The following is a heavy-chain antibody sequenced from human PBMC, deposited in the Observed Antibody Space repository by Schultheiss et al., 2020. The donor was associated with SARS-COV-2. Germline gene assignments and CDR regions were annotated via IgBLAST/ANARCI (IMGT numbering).Heavy chain of an antibody. J-gene: IGHJ4*02. V-gene: IGHV4-59*01. D-gene: IGHD3-22*01. CDR3: ARDSHYYDSRGFGY. CDR2: VDYRGRT. Sequence: SETLSLTCTVSGASIYSDFWSWIRESPGKGLEWIGYVDYRGRTNYNPSLKSRVSVSLDTSKNQFSLKLSSVTAADTAVYYCARDSHYYDSRGFGYWGQGTLVTVSS. CDR1: GASIYSDF.